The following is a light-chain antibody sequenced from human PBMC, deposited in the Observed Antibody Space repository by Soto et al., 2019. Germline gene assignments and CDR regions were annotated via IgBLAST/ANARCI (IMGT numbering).Light chain of an antibody. V-gene: IGLV2-14*01. Sequence: QSALTQPASVSGSPGQSITISCTGTSSDVGGYNYVSWYQQHPGKAPKFMIYEVTNLPSGVSDRFSASKSGNTASLTISGLQAEDEADYYCSSYTSSSTVVFGGGTKLTVL. J-gene: IGLJ2*01. CDR3: SSYTSSSTVV. CDR2: EVT. CDR1: SSDVGGYNY.